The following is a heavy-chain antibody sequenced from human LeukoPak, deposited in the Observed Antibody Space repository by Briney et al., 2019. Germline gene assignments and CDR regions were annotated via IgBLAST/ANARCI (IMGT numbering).Heavy chain of an antibody. V-gene: IGHV3-30*03. Sequence: PGRSLRLSCAASGFTFSSYGMHWVRQAPGKGLEWVAVISYDGSNKYYADSVKGRFTISRDNSKNTLYLQMNSLRAEDTAVYYCARSENSYGGIQYWGQGTLVTVSS. J-gene: IGHJ4*02. CDR3: ARSENSYGGIQY. CDR1: GFTFSSYG. CDR2: ISYDGSNK. D-gene: IGHD4-23*01.